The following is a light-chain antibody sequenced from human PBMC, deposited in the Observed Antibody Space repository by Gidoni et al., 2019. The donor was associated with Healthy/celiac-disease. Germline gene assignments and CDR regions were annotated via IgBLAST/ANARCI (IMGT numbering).Light chain of an antibody. Sequence: PGERATLSCRASQSVSSYLAWYQQKPGQAPRLLIYDASNRATGIPARFSGSGSGTDFTLTISSLEPEDFAVYYCQQRSNWPPLTFGGGTKVEIK. V-gene: IGKV3-11*01. CDR3: QQRSNWPPLT. J-gene: IGKJ4*01. CDR2: DAS. CDR1: QSVSSY.